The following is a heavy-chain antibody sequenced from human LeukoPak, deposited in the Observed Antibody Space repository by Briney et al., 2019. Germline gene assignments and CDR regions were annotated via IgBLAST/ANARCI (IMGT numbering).Heavy chain of an antibody. V-gene: IGHV5-10-1*01. Sequence: GESLKISCKGSGYSFTSYWISWVRQMPGKGLEWMGRIDPSDSYTNYSPSFQGHVTISADKSISTAYPQWSSLKASDTAMYYCAGNTGGIYYYYYGMDVWGQGTTVTVSS. CDR1: GYSFTSYW. CDR2: IDPSDSYT. D-gene: IGHD1-26*01. J-gene: IGHJ6*02. CDR3: AGNTGGIYYYYYGMDV.